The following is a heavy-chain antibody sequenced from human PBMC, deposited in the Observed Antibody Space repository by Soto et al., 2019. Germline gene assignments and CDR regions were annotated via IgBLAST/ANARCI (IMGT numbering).Heavy chain of an antibody. D-gene: IGHD2-2*01. CDR2: ISGSGGST. Sequence: PGGSLRLSCAASGFTFSSYAMSWVRQAPGKGLEWVSAISGSGGSTYYADSVKGRFTISRDNSKNTLYLQMNSLRAEDTAVYYCAKVAQIVVPAADTIFDYWGQGTLVTVSS. CDR1: GFTFSSYA. J-gene: IGHJ4*02. CDR3: AKVAQIVVPAADTIFDY. V-gene: IGHV3-23*01.